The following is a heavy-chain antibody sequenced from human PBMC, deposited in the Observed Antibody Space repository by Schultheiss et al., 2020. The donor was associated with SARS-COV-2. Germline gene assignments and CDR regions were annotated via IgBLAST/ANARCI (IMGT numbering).Heavy chain of an antibody. Sequence: SETLSLTCSVSGGSIRSHYWSWIRQPPGKGLEWIGYIYYSGSTYYNPSLKSRVTISVDTSKNQFSLKLSSVTAADTAVYYCARAPRYDAFDIWGQGTMVTVSS. V-gene: IGHV4-59*11. CDR1: GGSIRSHY. CDR3: ARAPRYDAFDI. CDR2: IYYSGST. D-gene: IGHD1-1*01. J-gene: IGHJ3*02.